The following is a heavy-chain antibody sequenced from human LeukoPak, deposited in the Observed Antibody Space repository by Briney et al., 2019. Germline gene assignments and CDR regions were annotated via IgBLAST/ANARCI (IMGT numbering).Heavy chain of an antibody. Sequence: ASVKVSCNVSGYTFTGYYMHWVRQAPGQGLEWMGRINPNSGGTNYAQKFQGRVTMTRDTSISTAYMELSRLRSDDTAVYYCARGADSSGISDFDYWGQGTLVTVSS. J-gene: IGHJ4*02. CDR2: INPNSGGT. D-gene: IGHD6-19*01. V-gene: IGHV1-2*06. CDR1: GYTFTGYY. CDR3: ARGADSSGISDFDY.